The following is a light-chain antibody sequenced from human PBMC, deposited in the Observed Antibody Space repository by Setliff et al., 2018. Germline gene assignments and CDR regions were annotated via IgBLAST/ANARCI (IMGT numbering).Light chain of an antibody. CDR3: QSYDSSLSGAV. Sequence: QSALTQPPLVSGAPGQRVTISCTGSSSNIGAGYDVHWYQQLPGTAPKLLIYGNSNRPSGVPDRFSGSKSGTSASLAITGLQAEDEADYYCQSYDSSLSGAVFGGGTK. CDR1: SSNIGAGYD. J-gene: IGLJ2*01. CDR2: GNS. V-gene: IGLV1-40*01.